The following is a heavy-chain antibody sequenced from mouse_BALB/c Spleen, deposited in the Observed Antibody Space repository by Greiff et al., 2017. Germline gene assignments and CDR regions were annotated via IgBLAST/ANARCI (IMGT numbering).Heavy chain of an antibody. CDR3: ARHTALYDGYYGGYFDV. J-gene: IGHJ1*01. Sequence: QVQLKESGPDLVAPSQSLSITCTVSGFSLTSYGVHWVRQPPGKGLEWLVVIWSDGSTTYNSALKSRLSISKDNSKSQVFLKMNSLQTDDTAMYYCARHTALYDGYYGGYFDVWGAGTTVTVSS. V-gene: IGHV2-6-2*01. D-gene: IGHD2-3*01. CDR2: IWSDGST. CDR1: GFSLTSYG.